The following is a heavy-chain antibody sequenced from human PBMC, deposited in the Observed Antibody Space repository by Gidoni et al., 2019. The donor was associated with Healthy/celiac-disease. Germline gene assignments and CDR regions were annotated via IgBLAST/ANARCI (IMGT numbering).Heavy chain of an antibody. CDR1: GFTFDDYA. D-gene: IGHD1-26*01. J-gene: IGHJ3*02. CDR3: AKDTVGATTHAFDI. CDR2: ISWNSGSI. V-gene: IGHV3-9*01. Sequence: EVQLVESGGGLVQPGRSRRLSCAASGFTFDDYAMHWVRQAPGKGLGWVSGISWNSGSIGYADSVKGRFTISRDNAKNSLYLQMNSLRAEDTALYYCAKDTVGATTHAFDIWGQGTMVTVSS.